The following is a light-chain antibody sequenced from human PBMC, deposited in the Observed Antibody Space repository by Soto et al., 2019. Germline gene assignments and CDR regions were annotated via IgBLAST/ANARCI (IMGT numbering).Light chain of an antibody. CDR3: HQRQSWTRT. V-gene: IGKV3-11*01. CDR2: QTS. J-gene: IGKJ1*01. Sequence: EIVLTQSPATLASFPGDRVTLSGRASQYINTRLAWYQHRPGQAPRIXIYQTSIRDAGIPARFSASGTGTECTRTISDVQPEDVEVYSCHQRQSWTRTFGQGTKVDIK. CDR1: QYINTR.